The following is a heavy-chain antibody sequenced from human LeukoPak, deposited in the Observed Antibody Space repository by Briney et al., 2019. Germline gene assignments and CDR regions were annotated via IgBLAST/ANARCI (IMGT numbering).Heavy chain of an antibody. D-gene: IGHD4-17*01. CDR3: ARDEDYGISVNVDY. CDR1: GYTFTTYG. Sequence: AASVKVSCKGSGYTFTTYGISWVRQAPGQGPEWMGWISTYNGNTKYAQKFQGRVTMTTDTSTSTAYMELRSLRSDDTAVYYCARDEDYGISVNVDYWGQGTLVTVSS. J-gene: IGHJ4*02. V-gene: IGHV1-18*01. CDR2: ISTYNGNT.